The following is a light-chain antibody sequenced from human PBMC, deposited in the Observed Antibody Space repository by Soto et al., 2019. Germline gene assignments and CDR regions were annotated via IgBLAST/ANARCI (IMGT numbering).Light chain of an antibody. CDR3: HQYVSSPPAWA. Sequence: EIVLTQSPGTLSLSPGERATLSYRTSQSISSSYLAWSQQKPGQAPRLLISATSSRATGVPDRFSGSGSGTDFTLTISSLEPEDSAVYYCHQYVSSPPAWAFGQGTKVDIK. CDR1: QSISSSY. CDR2: ATS. V-gene: IGKV3-20*01. J-gene: IGKJ1*01.